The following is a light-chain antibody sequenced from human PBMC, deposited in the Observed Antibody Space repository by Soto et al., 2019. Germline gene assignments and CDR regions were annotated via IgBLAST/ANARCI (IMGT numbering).Light chain of an antibody. V-gene: IGKV3-20*01. J-gene: IGKJ1*01. CDR1: QSVSSF. Sequence: EIQMTQSPSTLSASPGDRATLSCRASQSVSSFLAWYQQKPGQAPKLLIYGASSRATGIPARSSGSGSGTDFTLTSSRLEHEDAAEYYCQQYGSSSTFGQGTKVDIK. CDR2: GAS. CDR3: QQYGSSST.